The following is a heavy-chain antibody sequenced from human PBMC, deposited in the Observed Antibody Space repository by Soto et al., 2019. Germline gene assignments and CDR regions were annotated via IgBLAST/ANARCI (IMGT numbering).Heavy chain of an antibody. Sequence: QVQLVQSGAEVKKLGASVKVSCKAFGCTFTSYGISWVRQAPGQGLEWMGWISAYNGNTNYAQKIQGRVTMTTDTSTSTVYMELRSLRSDDTAVYYCARDADYYYGSGSDNRFDPWGQGTLVTVSS. CDR1: GCTFTSYG. J-gene: IGHJ5*02. CDR2: ISAYNGNT. CDR3: ARDADYYYGSGSDNRFDP. V-gene: IGHV1-18*01. D-gene: IGHD3-10*01.